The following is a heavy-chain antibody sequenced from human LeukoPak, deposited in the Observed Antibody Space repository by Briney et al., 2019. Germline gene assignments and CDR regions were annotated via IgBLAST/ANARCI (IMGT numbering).Heavy chain of an antibody. Sequence: GSLRLSCAASGFTFSSYARSWVRQAPGKGLEWVSAISGSGGSTYYADSVKGRFTISRDNSKNTLYLQMNSLRAEDTAVYYCAKPMEYQLLSDYWGQGTLVTVSP. CDR1: GFTFSSYA. CDR3: AKPMEYQLLSDY. CDR2: ISGSGGST. V-gene: IGHV3-23*01. J-gene: IGHJ4*01. D-gene: IGHD2-2*01.